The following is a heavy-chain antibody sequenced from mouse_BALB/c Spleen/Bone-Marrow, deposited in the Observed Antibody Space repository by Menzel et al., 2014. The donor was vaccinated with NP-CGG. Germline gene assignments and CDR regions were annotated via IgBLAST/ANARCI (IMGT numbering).Heavy chain of an antibody. Sequence: EVQLVESGGDLVKPGGSLKLSCVASGFTFSSYGMSWVRQTPDKRLEWVATISSGGSSTYYPASVKGRFTISRNNAKSTRCLQMSSLNSEDTAMYYCTRRPLQANSYFDCWGQGTTLTVSS. D-gene: IGHD3-2*02. CDR3: TRRPLQANSYFDC. V-gene: IGHV5-6*01. CDR1: GFTFSSYG. J-gene: IGHJ2*01. CDR2: ISSGGSST.